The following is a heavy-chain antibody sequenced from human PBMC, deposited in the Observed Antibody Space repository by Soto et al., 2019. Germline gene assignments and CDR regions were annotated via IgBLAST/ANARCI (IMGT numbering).Heavy chain of an antibody. J-gene: IGHJ4*02. V-gene: IGHV4-59*01. CDR1: GDYLSRFY. CDR2: IYDNGST. Sequence: SETPSLTCTVSGDYLSRFYWTWIRQSPGKGLEWIGYIYDNGSTNDNPSLKSRVTMSVDTSKNQFSLNLSSVTSADTAVYYCARDNLAGFDFWGQGILVTVSS. D-gene: IGHD6-19*01. CDR3: ARDNLAGFDF.